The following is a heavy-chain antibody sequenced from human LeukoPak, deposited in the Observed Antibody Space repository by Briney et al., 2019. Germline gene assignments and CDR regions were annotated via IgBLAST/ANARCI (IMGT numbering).Heavy chain of an antibody. CDR1: GFTFSSYA. Sequence: GGSLRLSCSASGFTFSSYAMHWVRQAPGKGLEYVSAISSNGGSTYYADSVKGRFTISRDNSKNTLYLQMSSLRAEDTAVYYCARDRLDGGYNLDYYYGMDVWGQGTTVTVSS. CDR3: ARDRLDGGYNLDYYYGMDV. V-gene: IGHV3-64*04. D-gene: IGHD5-24*01. J-gene: IGHJ6*02. CDR2: ISSNGGST.